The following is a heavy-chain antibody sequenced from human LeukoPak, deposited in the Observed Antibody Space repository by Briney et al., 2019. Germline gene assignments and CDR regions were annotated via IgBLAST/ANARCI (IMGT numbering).Heavy chain of an antibody. CDR3: ARDTIAARNIDY. CDR2: IYYSGST. V-gene: IGHV4-31*03. CDR1: GGSISSGGYY. J-gene: IGHJ4*02. Sequence: SQTLSLTCTVSGGSISSGGYYWSWIRQHPGKGLEWIGYIYYSGSTYYNPSLKSRVTISVDTSKNQFSLKLSSVTAADTAVYYCARDTIAARNIDYWGQGTLVTVSS. D-gene: IGHD6-6*01.